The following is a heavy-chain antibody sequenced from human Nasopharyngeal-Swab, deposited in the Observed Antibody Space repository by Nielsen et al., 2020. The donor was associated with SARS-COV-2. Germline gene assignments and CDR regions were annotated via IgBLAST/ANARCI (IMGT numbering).Heavy chain of an antibody. CDR2: ISGSGGST. CDR3: AKHTRCSSTSCPFDY. D-gene: IGHD2-2*01. J-gene: IGHJ4*02. CDR1: GFTFSSYA. Sequence: GESLKISCAASGFTFSSYAMSWVRQAPGKGLEWVSAISGSGGSTYYADSVKGRFTTSRDNSKNTLYLQMNSLRAEDTAVYYCAKHTRCSSTSCPFDYWGQGTLVTVSS. V-gene: IGHV3-23*01.